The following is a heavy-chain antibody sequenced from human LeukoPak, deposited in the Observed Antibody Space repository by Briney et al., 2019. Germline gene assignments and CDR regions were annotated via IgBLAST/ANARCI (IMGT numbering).Heavy chain of an antibody. CDR1: GFTFSSYV. J-gene: IGHJ3*02. Sequence: GGSLRLSCAASGFTFSSYVMNWVRQAPGKGLEWVSYISSSGSTIYYADSVKGRFTISRDNAKNSLYLQMNSLRAEDTAVYYCARTSGYYKVGAFDIWGQGTMVTVYS. D-gene: IGHD3-22*01. CDR2: ISSSGSTI. V-gene: IGHV3-48*03. CDR3: ARTSGYYKVGAFDI.